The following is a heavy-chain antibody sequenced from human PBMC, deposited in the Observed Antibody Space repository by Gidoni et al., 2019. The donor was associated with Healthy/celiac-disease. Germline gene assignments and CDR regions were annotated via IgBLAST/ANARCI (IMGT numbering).Heavy chain of an antibody. CDR3: ARGRSRRDAFDI. CDR2: IYSGGST. Sequence: EVQLVEAGGGLVQPGGSLRLYCSASGFTGSSNYMSWVRQAPGKGLEWVSVIYSGGSTYDADSVKGRFTISRANSKNTLYLQMNSLRAEDTAVYYCARGRSRRDAFDIWGQGTMVTVFS. J-gene: IGHJ3*02. CDR1: GFTGSSNY. D-gene: IGHD6-6*01. V-gene: IGHV3-66*01.